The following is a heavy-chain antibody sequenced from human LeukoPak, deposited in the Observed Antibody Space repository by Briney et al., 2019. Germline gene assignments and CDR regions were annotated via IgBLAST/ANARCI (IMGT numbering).Heavy chain of an antibody. V-gene: IGHV3-66*01. Sequence: GESLRLSCAASGFTVSSNYMSWVRQAPGKGLEWVSVIYSGGSTYYADSVKGRFTISRDNSKNTLYFQMNSLRAEDTAVYYCARWGDSSGYYGAFMNAFDIWGQGTMVTVSS. CDR2: IYSGGST. CDR1: GFTVSSNY. CDR3: ARWGDSSGYYGAFMNAFDI. J-gene: IGHJ3*02. D-gene: IGHD3-22*01.